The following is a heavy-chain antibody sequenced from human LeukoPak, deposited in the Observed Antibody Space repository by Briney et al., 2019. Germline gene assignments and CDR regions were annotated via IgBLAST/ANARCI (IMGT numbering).Heavy chain of an antibody. D-gene: IGHD3-10*01. CDR1: GYTFLNYG. J-gene: IGHJ3*02. CDR3: ARGLQGRAFDI. V-gene: IGHV1-18*01. Sequence: ASVKVSCKTTGYTFLNYGITWVRQAPGQGLEWMGWISIYNDNTNFAQMLQGRVTMTADTSTSTADMELRSLRSDDTAVYYCARGLQGRAFDIWGQGTMVTVSS. CDR2: ISIYNDNT.